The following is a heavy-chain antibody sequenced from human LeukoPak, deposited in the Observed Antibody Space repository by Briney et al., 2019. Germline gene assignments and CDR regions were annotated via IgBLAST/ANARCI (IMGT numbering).Heavy chain of an antibody. V-gene: IGHV3-7*03. J-gene: IGHJ4*02. CDR3: AKTAVVITFRFDD. CDR2: IKQDGSEK. CDR1: GFTFSSYW. D-gene: IGHD4/OR15-4a*01. Sequence: PGGSLRLSCAASGFTFSSYWMSWVRQAPGKGLEWVANIKQDGSEKQYVDSLKGRFTISRDNSKNMVYLQMNSLRADDTAVYYCAKTAVVITFRFDDWGQGALVTVSS.